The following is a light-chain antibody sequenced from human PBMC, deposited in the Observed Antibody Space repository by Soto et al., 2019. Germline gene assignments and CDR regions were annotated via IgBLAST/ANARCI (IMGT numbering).Light chain of an antibody. CDR1: QMIGIS. V-gene: IGKV1-5*03. CDR3: QQANSFPLT. J-gene: IGKJ4*01. CDR2: MAS. Sequence: DIQMTQSPATLTASXGGRVTITXXASQMIGISLAWYQQKPGRPPKLLIYMASSLESGVPSRFSGSASGTEFTLTINSLQPDDFATYYCQQANSFPLTFGGGTKVDI.